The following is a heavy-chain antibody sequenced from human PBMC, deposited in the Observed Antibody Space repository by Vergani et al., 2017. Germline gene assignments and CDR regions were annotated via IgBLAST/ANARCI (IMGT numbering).Heavy chain of an antibody. CDR3: TTESYYDDSSGYLPFGY. CDR2: IKSKTDGGTT. J-gene: IGHJ4*02. D-gene: IGHD3-22*01. Sequence: EVQLVESGGGLVKPGGSLRLSCAASGFTFSNAWMSWVRQAPGKGLEWVGRIKSKTDGGTTDYAAPVKGRFTISRDDSKNTLYLQMNSLKTEDTAVYYCTTESYYDDSSGYLPFGYWGQGTLVTVSS. V-gene: IGHV3-15*01. CDR1: GFTFSNAW.